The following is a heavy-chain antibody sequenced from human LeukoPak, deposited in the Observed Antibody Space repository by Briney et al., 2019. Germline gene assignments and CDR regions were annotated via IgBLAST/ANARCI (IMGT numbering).Heavy chain of an antibody. CDR2: ISSSSSYI. Sequence: GGSLRLSCAASGFTFSSYSMNWVRQAPGKGLEWVSSISSSSSYIYYADSVKGRFTISRDNAKNSLYLQMNSLRAEDTAVYYCARSGLGYCSGGSCYDYWGQGTLVTVSP. CDR3: ARSGLGYCSGGSCYDY. CDR1: GFTFSSYS. V-gene: IGHV3-21*01. J-gene: IGHJ4*02. D-gene: IGHD2-15*01.